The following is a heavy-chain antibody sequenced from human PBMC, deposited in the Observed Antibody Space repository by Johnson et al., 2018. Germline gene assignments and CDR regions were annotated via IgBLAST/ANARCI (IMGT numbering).Heavy chain of an antibody. Sequence: QVGLQQVGAGLLKPSEPLSLTCAVYGGSFSDYYWSWFRQPPGKGLEWIGEINYSASTNYNPSLKSRVTISVDTSKNQFSLKLSSVIAADTAVYYCARAPLGATRTQYFQHWGQGTLVIVSS. V-gene: IGHV4-34*01. CDR2: INYSAST. CDR3: ARAPLGATRTQYFQH. CDR1: GGSFSDYY. D-gene: IGHD1-26*01. J-gene: IGHJ1*01.